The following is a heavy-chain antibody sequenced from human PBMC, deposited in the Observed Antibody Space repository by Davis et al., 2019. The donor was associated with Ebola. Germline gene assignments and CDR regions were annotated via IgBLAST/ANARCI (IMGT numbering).Heavy chain of an antibody. CDR2: ISSSSSYI. CDR1: GFTFSSYS. J-gene: IGHJ6*03. CDR3: ARSSQQPYYMDV. D-gene: IGHD6-13*01. Sequence: GESLKISCAASGFTFSSYSMNWVRQAPGKGLEWVSSISSSSSYIYYADSVKGRFTISRDNAKNSLYLQMNSLRAEDTAVYYCARSSQQPYYMDVWGKGTTVTVSS. V-gene: IGHV3-21*01.